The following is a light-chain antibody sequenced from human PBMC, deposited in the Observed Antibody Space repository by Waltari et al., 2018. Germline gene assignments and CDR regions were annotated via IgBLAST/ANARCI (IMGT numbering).Light chain of an antibody. Sequence: QSALTQPASVSGSPGQSITIPCTGISTAVGYYQYVSWYQQRPGEAPKLIIYDVNNRPSGISDRFSGSKSGNTASLTISGLQPEDEADYYCNSCTSSSGHVIFGGGTKLTVL. J-gene: IGLJ2*01. V-gene: IGLV2-14*03. CDR1: STAVGYYQY. CDR3: NSCTSSSGHVI. CDR2: DVN.